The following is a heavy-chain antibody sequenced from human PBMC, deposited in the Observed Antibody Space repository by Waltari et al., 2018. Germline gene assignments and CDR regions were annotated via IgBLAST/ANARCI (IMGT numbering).Heavy chain of an antibody. V-gene: IGHV1-24*01. CDR3: ATVYCGGGACYKYQYYYGLDV. Sequence: GKVLEWMGGVDPEDGEKIYAQKFQGRVTMTEDTSTDTAYMELSRLRSEDTAIYYCATVYCGGGACYKYQYYYGLDVWGQGTTVTV. J-gene: IGHJ6*02. CDR2: VDPEDGEK. D-gene: IGHD2-8*02.